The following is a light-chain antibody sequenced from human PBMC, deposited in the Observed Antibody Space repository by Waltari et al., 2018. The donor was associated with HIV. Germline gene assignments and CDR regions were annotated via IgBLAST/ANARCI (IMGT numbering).Light chain of an antibody. CDR3: QQYSSFPIT. Sequence: DIQMTQSPSTLSASIGDRVSITCRASHNVGTWLAWYQQKPGKAPSLLISKTSTLESGVPTNFSGSGSGTYFTLTISALRPGDFASYFCQQYSSFPITFGQGTKL. CDR2: KTS. J-gene: IGKJ2*01. V-gene: IGKV1-5*03. CDR1: HNVGTW.